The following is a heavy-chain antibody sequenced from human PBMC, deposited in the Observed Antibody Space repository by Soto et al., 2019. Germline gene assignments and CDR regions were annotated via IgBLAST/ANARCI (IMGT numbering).Heavy chain of an antibody. CDR2: IYDGGRT. V-gene: IGHV4-30-4*01. Sequence: QVQLQESGPGLVKPSQTLSLTCTVSGGSISTVDYWWSWIRQSPDMGLEWIGHIYDGGRTYNNPSLESRVPMPVDTSKSQLSLTLSSVSAADTAVYYCARGPSGDKVDSWGQGTLVTVSS. D-gene: IGHD7-27*01. J-gene: IGHJ4*02. CDR3: ARGPSGDKVDS. CDR1: GGSISTVDYW.